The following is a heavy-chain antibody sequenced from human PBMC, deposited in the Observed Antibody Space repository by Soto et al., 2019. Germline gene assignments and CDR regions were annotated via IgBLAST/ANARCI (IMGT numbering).Heavy chain of an antibody. V-gene: IGHV3-11*01. J-gene: IGHJ6*02. D-gene: IGHD3-16*01. CDR1: GLTFSDYY. CDR2: ISNGGSFI. CDR3: ARHRYYEGSVPGYGMDV. Sequence: GGSVRLSCAASGLTFSDYYMSWIRQAPGKGLEYISYISNGGSFIYYADSVKGRFTFSRDTAKASLYLQMNSLRAEDTALYYCARHRYYEGSVPGYGMDVWGQGTTVTVSS.